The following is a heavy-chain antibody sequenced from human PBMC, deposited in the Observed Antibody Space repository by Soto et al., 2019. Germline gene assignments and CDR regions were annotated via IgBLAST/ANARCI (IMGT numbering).Heavy chain of an antibody. CDR1: GGSVSSGDYF. D-gene: IGHD2-21*01. J-gene: IGHJ4*02. CDR2: IYDSGSS. CDR3: ARAKGPISGPKNFDS. Sequence: PSETLSLTCTVSGGSVSSGDYFWSWIRQPPGKGLEWIGYIYDSGSSYYNPSLKSRVTMSVDTSKNQFSLKLRSVTAADTAMYYCARAKGPISGPKNFDSWGQGSLVTVSS. V-gene: IGHV4-30-4*01.